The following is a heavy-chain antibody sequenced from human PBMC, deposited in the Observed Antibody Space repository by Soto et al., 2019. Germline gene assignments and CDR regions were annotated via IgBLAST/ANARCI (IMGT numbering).Heavy chain of an antibody. J-gene: IGHJ4*02. Sequence: QVHLVQSGAEVKKPGSSVKVSCKASGGTFNSNAISWVRQAPGQGLEWMGGIIPIFDTANYAQKFQGRVTITADESTSTAYMELSSLRSVDTAVYYCARAPGIAGTPDYWGQGTLVTVSS. D-gene: IGHD6-13*01. V-gene: IGHV1-69*12. CDR2: IIPIFDTA. CDR1: GGTFNSNA. CDR3: ARAPGIAGTPDY.